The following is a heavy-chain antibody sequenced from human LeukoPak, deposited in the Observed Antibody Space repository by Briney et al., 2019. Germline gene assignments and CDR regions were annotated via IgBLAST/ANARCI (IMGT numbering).Heavy chain of an antibody. Sequence: PGRSLRLSCAASGFTFSSYAMHWVRQPPGKGLEWIGEIYHSGSTNYNPSLKSRVTISVDKSKNQFSLKLSSVTAADTAVYYCATAVRGVIRSFDYWGQGTLVTVSS. CDR2: IYHSGST. CDR3: ATAVRGVIRSFDY. J-gene: IGHJ4*02. D-gene: IGHD3-10*01. V-gene: IGHV4-4*02. CDR1: GFTFSSYA.